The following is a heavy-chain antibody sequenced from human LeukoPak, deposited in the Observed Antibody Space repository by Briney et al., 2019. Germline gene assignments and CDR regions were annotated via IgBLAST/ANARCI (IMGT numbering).Heavy chain of an antibody. D-gene: IGHD3-3*01. Sequence: GGSLRLSCAASGFTFSSYGMHWVRQAPGKGLEWVAFIRYDGSNKYYADSVKGRFTISRDNSKNTLYLQMNSLRAEDTAVYYCARDYDFWSGYYRGFDYWGQGTLVTVSS. CDR1: GFTFSSYG. J-gene: IGHJ4*02. V-gene: IGHV3-30*02. CDR3: ARDYDFWSGYYRGFDY. CDR2: IRYDGSNK.